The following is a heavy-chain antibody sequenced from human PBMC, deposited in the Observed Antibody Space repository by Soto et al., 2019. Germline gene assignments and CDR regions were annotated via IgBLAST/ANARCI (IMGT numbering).Heavy chain of an antibody. CDR2: ISYDGSNK. V-gene: IGHV3-30*18. J-gene: IGHJ4*02. CDR3: AKAGPHFDY. D-gene: IGHD7-27*01. Sequence: QVQLVESGGGVVQPGRSLTLSCAVSGLTFSDYGMHWVRQAPGKGLEWVAMISYDGSNKYHADSVKGRFTISRDNSKNTLYLQMSSLRGEDTAVYYCAKAGPHFDYLGQGALVTVSS. CDR1: GLTFSDYG.